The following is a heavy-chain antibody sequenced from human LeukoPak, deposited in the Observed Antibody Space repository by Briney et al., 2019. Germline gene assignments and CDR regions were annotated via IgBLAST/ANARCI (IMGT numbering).Heavy chain of an antibody. J-gene: IGHJ4*02. V-gene: IGHV3-23*01. CDR1: GFTFSSYA. CDR3: ASEGMVRGVRSGY. CDR2: ISGSGGST. D-gene: IGHD3-10*01. Sequence: GGSLRLSCAASGFTFSSYAMSWVRQAPGKGLEWVSAISGSGGSTYYADSVKGRFTISRGNSKNTLYLQMNSLRAEDTAVYYCASEGMVRGVRSGYWGQGTLVTVSS.